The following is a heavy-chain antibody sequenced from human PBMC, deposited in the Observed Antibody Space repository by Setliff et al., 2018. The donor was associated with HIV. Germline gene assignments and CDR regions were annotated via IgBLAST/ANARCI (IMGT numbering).Heavy chain of an antibody. D-gene: IGHD6-6*01. V-gene: IGHV3-74*01. CDR2: INSDGSFT. CDR1: GFTSRSHW. Sequence: GESLKISCAGSGFTSRSHWMNWVRQVPGKGLVWVSRINSDGSFTNYADSVKGRFTISRDNAKNTLVLQMNSLRVEDSALYYCARDRVGYRSSSGLDSWGQGTLVTVSS. CDR3: ARDRVGYRSSSGLDS. J-gene: IGHJ4*02.